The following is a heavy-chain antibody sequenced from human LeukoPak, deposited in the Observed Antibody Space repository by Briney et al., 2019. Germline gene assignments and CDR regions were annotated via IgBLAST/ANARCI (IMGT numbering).Heavy chain of an antibody. CDR2: ISGSGGST. J-gene: IGHJ5*02. CDR3: AKAYSSSWPEYNWFDP. D-gene: IGHD6-13*01. Sequence: ETLSLTFTVSGGSISSYYWSWVRQAPGKGLEWVSAISGSGGSTYYADSVKGRFTISRDNSKNTLYLQMNSLRAEDTAVYYCAKAYSSSWPEYNWFDPWGQGTLVTVSS. CDR1: GGSISSYY. V-gene: IGHV3-23*01.